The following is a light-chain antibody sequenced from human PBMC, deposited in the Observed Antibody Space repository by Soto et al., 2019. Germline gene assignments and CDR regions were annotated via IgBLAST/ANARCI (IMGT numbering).Light chain of an antibody. V-gene: IGKV1-33*01. CDR2: DAS. CDR1: QDISNY. Sequence: IQMTQSPSSLSASVGDRVTITCQASQDISNYLNWYQQKPGKAPKLLIYDASNLETGVPSRFSGSGSGTDFTLTISSLQPEDFATYYCIQDYNYPLTFGGGTKVDIK. J-gene: IGKJ4*01. CDR3: IQDYNYPLT.